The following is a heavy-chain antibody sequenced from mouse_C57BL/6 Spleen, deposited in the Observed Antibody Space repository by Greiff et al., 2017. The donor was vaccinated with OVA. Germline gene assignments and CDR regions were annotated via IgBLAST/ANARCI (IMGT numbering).Heavy chain of an antibody. CDR1: GYSITSCYY. J-gene: IGHJ4*01. CDR2: IRYDGSN. Sequence: EVQLQESGPGLVKPSQSLSLTCPVTGYSITSCYYWNLIRQFPGNKLEWMGYIRYDGSNTSNSSLKNRIPITRDTSENQFFLKLNSVTTEDTATYYCARERDAMDYWGQGTSVTVSS. CDR3: ARERDAMDY. V-gene: IGHV3-6*01.